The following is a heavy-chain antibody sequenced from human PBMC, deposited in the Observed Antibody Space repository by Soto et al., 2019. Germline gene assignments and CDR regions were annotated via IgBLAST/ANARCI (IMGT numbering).Heavy chain of an antibody. J-gene: IGHJ4*02. CDR2: IVPSTGMT. Sequence: QVQLVQSGAEVKKPGSSVRVSCTPSGGTFSSYTISWVRQAAGQGLEWMGRIVPSTGMTRYAQKFQGRLTITAVTSTTPAYLELSSLTSEASAVYFCSRGVASLVDSWGQGTQVTVSS. CDR3: SRGVASLVDS. CDR1: GGTFSSYT. D-gene: IGHD2-15*01. V-gene: IGHV1-69*02.